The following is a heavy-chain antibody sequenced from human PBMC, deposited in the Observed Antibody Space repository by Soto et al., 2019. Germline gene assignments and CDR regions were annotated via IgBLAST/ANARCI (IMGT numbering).Heavy chain of an antibody. Sequence: SETLSLTCTVSGGSISSYYWSWIRQPPGKGLEWIGYIHHSGSTNYNPSLKGRVTISVDTSKNQFSLKLSSVTAVDTAVYYCARDLWVRGVIIGPDYYYGMDVWGQGTTVTVPS. V-gene: IGHV4-59*01. D-gene: IGHD3-10*01. J-gene: IGHJ6*02. CDR2: IHHSGST. CDR1: GGSISSYY. CDR3: ARDLWVRGVIIGPDYYYGMDV.